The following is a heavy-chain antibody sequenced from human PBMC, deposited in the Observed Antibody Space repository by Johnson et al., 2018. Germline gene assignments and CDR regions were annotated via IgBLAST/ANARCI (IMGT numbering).Heavy chain of an antibody. V-gene: IGHV3-23*01. CDR1: GFTFSNYA. D-gene: IGHD6-13*01. J-gene: IGHJ6*02. Sequence: VQLQESGGGLVQPGGSLRLSCAASGFTFSNYAMTWVRQAPGKGLEWVSCISGSGDDTYYADSVKGRFTVPRDNSKSTVYLQMNSLRVEDTALYYCAKPVHSSRWSMDVWGQGTTVTVS. CDR2: ISGSGDDT. CDR3: AKPVHSSRWSMDV.